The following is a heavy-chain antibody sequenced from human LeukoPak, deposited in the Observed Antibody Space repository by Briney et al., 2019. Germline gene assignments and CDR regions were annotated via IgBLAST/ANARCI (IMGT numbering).Heavy chain of an antibody. CDR2: IRSNAYVGTT. D-gene: IGHD6-13*01. J-gene: IGHJ4*02. V-gene: IGHV3-49*04. CDR1: GFTVGDYA. CDR3: TRVRVGMTAAGTFDY. Sequence: GRSLRLSCTASGFTVGDYAMSWVRQAPGKGLDWLGFIRSNAYVGTTEYAASVKGRFTISRDDSKSIAYLQMNSLKTEDTAVYYCTRVRVGMTAAGTFDYWGQGTLVTVST.